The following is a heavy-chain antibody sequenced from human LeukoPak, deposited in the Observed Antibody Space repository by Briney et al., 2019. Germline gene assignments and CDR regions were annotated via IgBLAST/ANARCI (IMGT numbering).Heavy chain of an antibody. CDR1: GFTFSSYS. J-gene: IGHJ4*02. Sequence: PGGSLTLSCAASGFTFSSYSMNWVRQAPGKGLEWVSSISSSSSYIYYADSVKGRFTISRDNAKNSLYLQVNSLRAEDTAVYYCARTFGGVIVTPFDYWGQGTLVTVSS. D-gene: IGHD3-16*02. CDR3: ARTFGGVIVTPFDY. CDR2: ISSSSSYI. V-gene: IGHV3-21*01.